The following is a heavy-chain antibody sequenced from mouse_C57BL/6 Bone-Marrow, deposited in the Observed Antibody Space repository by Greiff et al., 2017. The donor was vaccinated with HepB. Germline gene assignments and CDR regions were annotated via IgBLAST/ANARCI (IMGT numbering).Heavy chain of an antibody. Sequence: EVKLMESGGDLVKPGGSLKLSCAASGFTFSSYGMSWVRQTPDKRLEWVATISSGGSYTYYPDSVKGRFTISRDNAKNTLYLQMSSLKSEDTAMYYCARGHYYGSRSYAMDYWGQGTSVTVSS. J-gene: IGHJ4*01. CDR2: ISSGGSYT. V-gene: IGHV5-6*02. D-gene: IGHD1-1*01. CDR1: GFTFSSYG. CDR3: ARGHYYGSRSYAMDY.